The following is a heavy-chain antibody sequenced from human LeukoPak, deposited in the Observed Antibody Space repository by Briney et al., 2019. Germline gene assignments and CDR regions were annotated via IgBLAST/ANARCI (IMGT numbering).Heavy chain of an antibody. CDR3: ARERGRRGYYDSSGYYMESSY. Sequence: PGGSLRLSCAASGFTFSDYCMSWIRQAPGKGLEWVSYISSSGSTLYYADSVKGRFTISRDNAKNSLYLQMNSLRAEDTAVYYCARERGRRGYYDSSGYYMESSYWGQGTLVTVSS. CDR2: ISSSGSTL. V-gene: IGHV3-11*01. CDR1: GFTFSDYC. J-gene: IGHJ4*02. D-gene: IGHD3-22*01.